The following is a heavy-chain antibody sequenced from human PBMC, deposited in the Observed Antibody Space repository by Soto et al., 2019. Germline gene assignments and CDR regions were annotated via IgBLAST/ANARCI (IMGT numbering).Heavy chain of an antibody. Sequence: SETLSLTCTVSGGSISSGGYYWSWIRQHPGKGLEWIGYIYYSGSTYYNPSLKSRVTISVDTSKNQFSLKLSPVTAADTAVYYCARDLRSYYYYYMDVWGKGTTVTVSS. CDR1: GGSISSGGYY. CDR2: IYYSGST. V-gene: IGHV4-31*03. D-gene: IGHD3-10*01. CDR3: ARDLRSYYYYYMDV. J-gene: IGHJ6*03.